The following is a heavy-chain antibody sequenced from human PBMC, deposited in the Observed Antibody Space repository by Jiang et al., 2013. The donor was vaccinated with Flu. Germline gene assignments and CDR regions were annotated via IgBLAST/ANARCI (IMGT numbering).Heavy chain of an antibody. CDR3: ARPGKTEVVPAAIAY. J-gene: IGHJ4*02. V-gene: IGHV5-51*01. Sequence: GAEVKKPGESLKISCKGSGYSFTSYWIGWVRQMPGKGLEWMGIIYPGDSDTRYSPSFQGQVTISADKSISTAYLQWSSLKASDTAMYYCARPGKTEVVPAAIAYWGQGTLVTVSS. CDR2: IYPGDSDT. D-gene: IGHD2-2*01. CDR1: GYSFTSYW.